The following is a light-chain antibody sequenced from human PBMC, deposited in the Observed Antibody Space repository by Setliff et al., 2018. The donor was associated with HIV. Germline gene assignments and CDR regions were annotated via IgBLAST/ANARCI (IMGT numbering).Light chain of an antibody. J-gene: IGLJ1*01. CDR2: QAT. CDR1: SNDVGRYDL. V-gene: IGLV2-23*01. Sequence: QSVLTQPASVSGSPGQSITISCTGTSNDVGRYDLVSWYQQHPARAPKLIIYQATRRPSGVSNRFSGSKSGNVASLTISGLQAEDEADYYCCSNTGSNTVVFGTGTKV. CDR3: CSNTGSNTVV.